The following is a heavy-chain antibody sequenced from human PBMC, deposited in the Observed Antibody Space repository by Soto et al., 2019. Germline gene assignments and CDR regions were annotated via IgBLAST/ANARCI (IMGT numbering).Heavy chain of an antibody. V-gene: IGHV4-31*03. Sequence: SETLSLTCTVSGGSISSGGYYWSWIRQHPGKGLEWIGYIYYSGSTYYNPSLKSRVTISVDTSKNQFSLKLSSVTAADPAVYYCARDPTVTGAAFDIWGQGTMVTVSS. CDR3: ARDPTVTGAAFDI. CDR2: IYYSGST. D-gene: IGHD7-27*01. J-gene: IGHJ3*02. CDR1: GGSISSGGYY.